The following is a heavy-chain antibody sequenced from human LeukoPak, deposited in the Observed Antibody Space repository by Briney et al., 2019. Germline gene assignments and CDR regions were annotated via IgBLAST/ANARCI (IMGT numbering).Heavy chain of an antibody. J-gene: IGHJ4*02. V-gene: IGHV4-39*01. D-gene: IGHD3-22*01. CDR1: GGSISSSSYY. CDR2: IYYSGST. Sequence: PSETLSLTCTVSGGSISSSSYYWGWIRQPPGKGLEWIGSIYYSGSTYYNPSLKSRVTISVDTSKNQFSLKLSSVTAADTAVYYCARGRNTYYYDSSGYYYGYWGQGTLVTVSS. CDR3: ARGRNTYYYDSSGYYYGY.